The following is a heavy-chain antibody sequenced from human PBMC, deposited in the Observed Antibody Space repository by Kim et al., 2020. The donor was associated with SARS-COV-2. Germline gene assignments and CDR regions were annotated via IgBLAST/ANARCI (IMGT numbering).Heavy chain of an antibody. CDR1: GFTFSNAW. Sequence: GGSLRLSCAASGFTFSNAWMSWVRQAPVKGLEWVGRIKSKTDGGTTDYAAPVKGRFTISRDDSKNTLYLQMNSLKTEDTAVYYCTTADSSNWYDLFYYYYGMDVWGQGTTVTVSS. V-gene: IGHV3-15*01. D-gene: IGHD6-13*01. J-gene: IGHJ6*02. CDR2: IKSKTDGGTT. CDR3: TTADSSNWYDLFYYYYGMDV.